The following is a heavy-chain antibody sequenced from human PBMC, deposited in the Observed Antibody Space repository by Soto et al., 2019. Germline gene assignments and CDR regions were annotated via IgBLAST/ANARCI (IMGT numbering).Heavy chain of an antibody. CDR1: GFTFSAFW. D-gene: IGHD2-21*01. J-gene: IGHJ3*01. Sequence: EVQLVESGGGLVQPGESLRLSCAASGFTFSAFWMTWLRQAPGKGLEWVANIKRDGTVTHYGDSVEGRCTLSRDNAQNSLFLQLNSLRPEDTAMYYCARDLSPPGEFFYYVFDVWGQGTFVTVSS. CDR2: IKRDGTVT. V-gene: IGHV3-7*04. CDR3: ARDLSPPGEFFYYVFDV.